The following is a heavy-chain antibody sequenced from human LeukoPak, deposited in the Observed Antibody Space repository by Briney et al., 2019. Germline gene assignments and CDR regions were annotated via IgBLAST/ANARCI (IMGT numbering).Heavy chain of an antibody. J-gene: IGHJ3*02. CDR1: GGSISSSNW. CDR2: IYHSGST. D-gene: IGHD1-1*01. V-gene: IGHV4-4*02. Sequence: SETLSLTCAVSGGSISSSNWWSWVRQPPGKGLEWIGEIYHSGSTNYNPSLKSRVTISVDTSKNQFSLKLSSVTAADTAVYYCARDRGDWNEGAFDIWGQGTMVTVSS. CDR3: ARDRGDWNEGAFDI.